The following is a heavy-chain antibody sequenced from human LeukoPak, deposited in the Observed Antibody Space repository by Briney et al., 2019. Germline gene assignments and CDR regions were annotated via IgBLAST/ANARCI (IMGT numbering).Heavy chain of an antibody. Sequence: SETLSLTCAVSGYSISSGYYWGWIRQPPGKGLEWIGSIYHSGSTYYNPSLKSRVTISVDTSKNQFSLKLSSVTAADTAVYYCARQSRGIAVAGLDCWGQGTLVTVSS. CDR3: ARQSRGIAVAGLDC. J-gene: IGHJ4*02. CDR1: GYSISSGYY. V-gene: IGHV4-38-2*01. D-gene: IGHD6-19*01. CDR2: IYHSGST.